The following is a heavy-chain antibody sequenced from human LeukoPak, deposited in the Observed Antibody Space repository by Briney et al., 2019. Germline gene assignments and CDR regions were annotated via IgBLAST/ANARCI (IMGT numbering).Heavy chain of an antibody. D-gene: IGHD6-19*01. Sequence: GGSLRLSCAASGFTFSSYEMNWVRQAPGKGLEWVSYISSGSTIYDADSVKGRFTISRDNAKNSLYLQMNSLRAEDTAVYYCARESIAVAGAPFDCWGQGTLVTVPS. CDR3: ARESIAVAGAPFDC. V-gene: IGHV3-48*03. J-gene: IGHJ4*02. CDR2: ISSGSTI. CDR1: GFTFSSYE.